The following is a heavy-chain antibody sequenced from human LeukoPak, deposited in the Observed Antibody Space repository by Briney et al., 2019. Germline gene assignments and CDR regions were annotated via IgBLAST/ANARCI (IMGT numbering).Heavy chain of an antibody. CDR2: ISPSGGLT. Sequence: ASVKVSCKASGYTFTSYGISWVRQAPGQGPEWMGVISPSGGLTTYAQKFQGRVTLTRDMSTSTDYLELSSLRSEDTAVYYCARWGAAPGMVFDYWGQGTLVTVSS. D-gene: IGHD1-26*01. CDR1: GYTFTSYG. CDR3: ARWGAAPGMVFDY. J-gene: IGHJ4*02. V-gene: IGHV1-46*01.